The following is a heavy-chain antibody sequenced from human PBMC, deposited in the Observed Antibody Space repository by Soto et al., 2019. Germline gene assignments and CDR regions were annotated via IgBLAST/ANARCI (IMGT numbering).Heavy chain of an antibody. V-gene: IGHV4-59*08. CDR1: GGSISSYY. CDR3: ARQVYYYFMDV. CDR2: INYSGST. J-gene: IGHJ6*03. Sequence: SETLSLTCTVSGGSISSYYWSWIRQPPGKGLEWIGYINYSGSTNYNPSLKSRVTISVDTSKNQFSLRLSSVTAADTAVYYCARQVYYYFMDVWGKGTKVTVSS.